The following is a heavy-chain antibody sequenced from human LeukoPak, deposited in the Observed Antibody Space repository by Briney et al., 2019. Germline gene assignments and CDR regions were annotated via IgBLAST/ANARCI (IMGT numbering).Heavy chain of an antibody. J-gene: IGHJ4*02. CDR1: AASISNYY. Sequence: SETLSLTCAVSAASISNYYWSWIQQAPGKGLEWIGYISTSGSTNYNHSLKSRVSISLDTSKNRFSLNLNFVTAADTAVYYCASPRSGYRYTFDYWGQGALVIVSS. CDR3: ASPRSGYRYTFDY. V-gene: IGHV4-4*09. D-gene: IGHD3-22*01. CDR2: ISTSGST.